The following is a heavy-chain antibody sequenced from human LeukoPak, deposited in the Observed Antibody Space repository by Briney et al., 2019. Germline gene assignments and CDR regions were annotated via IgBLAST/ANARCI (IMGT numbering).Heavy chain of an antibody. CDR1: GFTFSAYS. V-gene: IGHV3-48*01. J-gene: IGHJ4*02. CDR2: ISSSSSTI. CDR3: ARSVPAGD. Sequence: QSGGSLRLSCAASGFTFSAYSMNWVRQAPGKGLEWISYISSSSSTICYADSVKGRFTISRDNAKNSLYLQMNSLRAEDTAVYYCARSVPAGDWGQGTLVTVSS. D-gene: IGHD1-1*01.